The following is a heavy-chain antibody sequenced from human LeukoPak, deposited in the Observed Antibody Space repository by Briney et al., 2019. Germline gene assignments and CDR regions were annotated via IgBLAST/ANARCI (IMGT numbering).Heavy chain of an antibody. CDR1: GESVSSKNGA. D-gene: IGHD6-19*01. Sequence: SQTLSLTCAISGESVSSKNGAWNWIRQSPSRGLEWLGRTYYRSKWYNDYAVSMSGRITINPDTSKNQFSLQLNSVTTDDTAVYYCARDEGASGWHTFDYWGQGTLVTVSS. CDR3: ARDEGASGWHTFDY. J-gene: IGHJ4*02. V-gene: IGHV6-1*01. CDR2: TYYRSKWYN.